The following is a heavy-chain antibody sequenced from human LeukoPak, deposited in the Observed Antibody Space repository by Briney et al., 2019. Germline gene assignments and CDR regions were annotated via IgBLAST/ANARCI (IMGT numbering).Heavy chain of an antibody. CDR1: GFTFSSYS. Sequence: GGSLRLSCAASGFTFSSYSMNWVRQTPGKGLECVSLIYSGGNTYYADSVKGRFTISRDNSKNTLYLQMNSLRAEDTAVYYCARDRWEPAGGFDYWGQGTLVTVSS. J-gene: IGHJ4*02. CDR3: ARDRWEPAGGFDY. D-gene: IGHD1-26*01. V-gene: IGHV3-66*01. CDR2: IYSGGNT.